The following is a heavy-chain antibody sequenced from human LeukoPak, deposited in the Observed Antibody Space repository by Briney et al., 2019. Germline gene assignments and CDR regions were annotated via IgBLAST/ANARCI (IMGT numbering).Heavy chain of an antibody. CDR2: VRNIARGGTA. V-gene: IGHV3-15*01. CDR3: TTEGYTLGYHALGV. D-gene: IGHD5-24*01. Sequence: GGSLRLSCAASGFTLSDAWMSWVRQAPGKGLEWVGRVRNIARGGTADYAALVKGRFTISRDDSKNTLYLQLNNLETEDTAVYYCTTEGYTLGYHALGVWGQGTMVTVSS. J-gene: IGHJ3*01. CDR1: GFTLSDAW.